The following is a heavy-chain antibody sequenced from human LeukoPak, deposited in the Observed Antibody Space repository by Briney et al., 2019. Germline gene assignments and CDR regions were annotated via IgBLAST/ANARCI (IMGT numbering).Heavy chain of an antibody. D-gene: IGHD3-22*01. CDR3: ASLHYDSSVFVDY. J-gene: IGHJ4*02. V-gene: IGHV3-11*04. CDR1: GFTFSDYY. CDR2: ISSSGTTT. Sequence: GGSLRLSCAASGFTFSDYYMSWIRQAPGKGLEWVSYISSSGTTTYYADSVKGRFTISRDNAANSLYLQMNSLRAEDTAVYYCASLHYDSSVFVDYWGQGTLVTVSS.